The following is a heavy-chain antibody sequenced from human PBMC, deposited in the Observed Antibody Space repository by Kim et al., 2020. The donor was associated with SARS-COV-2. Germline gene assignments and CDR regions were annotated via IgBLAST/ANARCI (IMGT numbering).Heavy chain of an antibody. CDR3: ARDGGYSGYDFDY. CDR1: GGTFSSYA. Sequence: SVKVSCKASGGTFSSYAISWVRQAPGQGLEWMGRIIPILGIANYAQKFQGRVTITADKSTSTAYMELSSLRSEDTAVYYCARDGGYSGYDFDYWGQGTLVTVSS. CDR2: IIPILGIA. V-gene: IGHV1-69*04. J-gene: IGHJ4*02. D-gene: IGHD5-12*01.